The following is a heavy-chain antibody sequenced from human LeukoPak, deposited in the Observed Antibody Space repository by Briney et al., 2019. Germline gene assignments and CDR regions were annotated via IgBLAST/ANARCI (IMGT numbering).Heavy chain of an antibody. V-gene: IGHV1-69*05. CDR1: GGTFSSYA. J-gene: IGHJ4*02. CDR3: ARSDSSGYYYRAYFDY. CDR2: IIPIFGTA. D-gene: IGHD3-22*01. Sequence: ASVKVSCKASGGTFSSYAISWVRQAPGQGLEWMGGIIPIFGTANYAQKFQGRVTITTDESTSTAYMELSSLRSEDTAVYYCARSDSSGYYYRAYFDYWAREPWSPSPQ.